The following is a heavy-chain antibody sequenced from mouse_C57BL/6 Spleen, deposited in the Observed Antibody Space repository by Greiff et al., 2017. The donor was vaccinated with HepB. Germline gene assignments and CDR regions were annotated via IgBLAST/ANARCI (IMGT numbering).Heavy chain of an antibody. CDR2: IDPSDSET. V-gene: IGHV1-52*01. CDR3: ASELYYAMYY. CDR1: GYTFTSYW. D-gene: IGHD1-1*01. Sequence: QVQLQQPGAELVRPGSSVKLSCKASGYTFTSYWMHWVKQRPIQGLEWIGNIDPSDSETHYNQKFKDKATLTVDKSSSTAYMQLSILTSEDSAVYYCASELYYAMYYWGQGTSVTVSS. J-gene: IGHJ4*01.